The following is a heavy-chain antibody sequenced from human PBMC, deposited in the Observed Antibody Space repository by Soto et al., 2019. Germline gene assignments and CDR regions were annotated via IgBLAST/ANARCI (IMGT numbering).Heavy chain of an antibody. CDR2: IYYSGST. D-gene: IGHD4-17*01. Sequence: SETLSLTCTVSGGSISSYYWSWIRQPPGKGLEWIGYIYYSGSTNYNPSLKSRVTISVDTSKNQFSLKLSSVTAADTAVYYCARVNGDLPYYCYGMDFWGRGSTVTGSS. CDR3: ARVNGDLPYYCYGMDF. V-gene: IGHV4-59*01. CDR1: GGSISSYY. J-gene: IGHJ6*02.